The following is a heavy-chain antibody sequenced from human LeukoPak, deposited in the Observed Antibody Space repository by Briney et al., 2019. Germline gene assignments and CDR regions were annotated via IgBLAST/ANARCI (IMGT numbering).Heavy chain of an antibody. CDR3: ARDELGYSSGRGYFDY. V-gene: IGHV3-48*01. Sequence: GGSLRLSCAASGFTFSSYSMNWVRQAPGKGLEWVSYISSSGSTIYYADSVKGRFTISRDNAKNSLYLQMNSLRAEDTAVYYCARDELGYSSGRGYFDYWGQGTLVTVSS. CDR2: ISSSGSTI. CDR1: GFTFSSYS. J-gene: IGHJ4*02. D-gene: IGHD6-19*01.